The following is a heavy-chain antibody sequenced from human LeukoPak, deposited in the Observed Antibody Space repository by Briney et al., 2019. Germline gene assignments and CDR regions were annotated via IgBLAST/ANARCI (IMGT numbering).Heavy chain of an antibody. D-gene: IGHD7-27*01. J-gene: IGHJ4*02. CDR3: ATIYRGGANWGLGIDS. CDR2: IIPILGIA. CDR1: GGTFSSYA. Sequence: ASVKVSCKASGGTFSSYAISWVRQAPGQGLEWMGRIIPILGIANYAQKFQDRVTITADKSTSTAYMELSSLRSEDTAVYYCATIYRGGANWGLGIDSWGQGTLVTVSS. V-gene: IGHV1-69*04.